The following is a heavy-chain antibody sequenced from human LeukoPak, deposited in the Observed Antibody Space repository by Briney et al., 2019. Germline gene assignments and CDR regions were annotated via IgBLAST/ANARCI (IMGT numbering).Heavy chain of an antibody. Sequence: GGSLRLSCAASGFTFDDYTMHWVRQAPGKGLEWVSLISWDGGSTYYADSVKGRFTISRDNSKNTLYLQMNSLRAEDTAVYYCALSSSWYGGFFDYWGQGTLVTVSS. CDR2: ISWDGGST. V-gene: IGHV3-43*01. D-gene: IGHD6-13*01. CDR3: ALSSSWYGGFFDY. J-gene: IGHJ4*02. CDR1: GFTFDDYT.